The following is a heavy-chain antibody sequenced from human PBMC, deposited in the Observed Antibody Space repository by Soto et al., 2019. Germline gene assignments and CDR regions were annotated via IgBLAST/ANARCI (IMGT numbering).Heavy chain of an antibody. Sequence: ASVRVSCKASGGTFSSYAISWVRQAPGQGLEWMGGIIPIFGTANYAQKFQGRVTITADKSTSTAYMELSSLRSEDTAVYYCASIVVVPAANDLAVIEYYYGMDVWGQGTTVTVSS. CDR3: ASIVVVPAANDLAVIEYYYGMDV. V-gene: IGHV1-69*06. CDR1: GGTFSSYA. D-gene: IGHD2-2*01. CDR2: IIPIFGTA. J-gene: IGHJ6*02.